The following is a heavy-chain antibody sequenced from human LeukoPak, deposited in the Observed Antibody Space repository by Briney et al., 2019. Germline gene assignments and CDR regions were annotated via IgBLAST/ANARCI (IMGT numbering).Heavy chain of an antibody. CDR1: GFTFSSYA. Sequence: PGGSLRLSCAASGFTFSSYAMSWVRQAPGKGLEWVAFIRYDGSNKYYADSVKGRFTISRDNSKNTLYLQMNSLRAEDTAVYYCAQGPVVVTAIHHSRYYYYMDVWGKGTTVTISS. V-gene: IGHV3-30*02. D-gene: IGHD2-21*02. CDR3: AQGPVVVTAIHHSRYYYYMDV. J-gene: IGHJ6*03. CDR2: IRYDGSNK.